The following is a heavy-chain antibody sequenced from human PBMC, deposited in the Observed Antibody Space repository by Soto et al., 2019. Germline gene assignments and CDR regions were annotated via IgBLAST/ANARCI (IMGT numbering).Heavy chain of an antibody. CDR1: GYTFTGYY. D-gene: IGHD6-13*01. V-gene: IGHV1-2*02. CDR2: INPNSGGT. J-gene: IGHJ4*02. Sequence: GASVKVSCKASGYTFTGYYMHWVRQAPGQGLEWMGWINPNSGGTNYAQKFQGRVTMTRDTSISTAYMELSRLRSDDTAVYYCARSIGIAAAGPDYPGQRTLVTVSS. CDR3: ARSIGIAAAGPDY.